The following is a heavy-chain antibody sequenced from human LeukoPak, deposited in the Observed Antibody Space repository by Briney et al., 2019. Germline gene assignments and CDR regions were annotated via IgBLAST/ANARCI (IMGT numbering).Heavy chain of an antibody. CDR1: GFTFSSYS. D-gene: IGHD6-25*01. V-gene: IGHV3-21*05. CDR2: ITTSSSNI. J-gene: IGHJ4*02. CDR3: ARVGSGLTYYFDY. Sequence: GGSLRLSCAASGFTFSSYSMNWVRQAPGKGLEWVSYITTSSSNIHYADSVKGRFTISRDNAKNSLYLQMNSLRPEDTAVYYCARVGSGLTYYFDYWGQGTLVTVSS.